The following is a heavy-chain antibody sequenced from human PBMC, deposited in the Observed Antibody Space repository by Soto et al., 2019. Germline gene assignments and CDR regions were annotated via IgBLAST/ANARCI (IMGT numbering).Heavy chain of an antibody. CDR2: INTNGGST. D-gene: IGHD6-13*01. V-gene: IGHV3-23*01. J-gene: IGHJ4*02. CDR3: AKGYDSSWWEGY. Sequence: EVQVLESGGGLVQPGGSLRLSCVASGFTFSSHVMTWVRQAPGKGLEWVASINTNGGSTYYAESVKGRFTISRDNSRNTLSLQKSSLRAEDTAVYYCAKGYDSSWWEGYWGQGTLVTVSS. CDR1: GFTFSSHV.